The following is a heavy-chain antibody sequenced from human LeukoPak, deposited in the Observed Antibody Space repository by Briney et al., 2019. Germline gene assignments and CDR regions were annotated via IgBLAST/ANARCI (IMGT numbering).Heavy chain of an antibody. CDR3: ARGQLGGGPDY. V-gene: IGHV3-21*01. Sequence: GGSLRLSCAASGFTFSSYSMNWVRQAPGKGLEWVSSISSSSSYIYYADSVKGRFTISRDNAKNSLYLQMSSLRAEDTAVYYCARGQLGGGPDYWGQGTLVTVSS. CDR1: GFTFSSYS. CDR2: ISSSSSYI. D-gene: IGHD6-6*01. J-gene: IGHJ4*02.